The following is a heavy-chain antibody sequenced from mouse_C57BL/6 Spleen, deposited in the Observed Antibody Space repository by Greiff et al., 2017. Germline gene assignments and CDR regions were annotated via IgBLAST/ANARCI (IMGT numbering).Heavy chain of an antibody. CDR2: IDPSDSYT. CDR1: GYTFTSYW. CDR3: ARDQGYGNYYAMDY. V-gene: IGHV1-59*01. J-gene: IGHJ4*01. D-gene: IGHD2-1*01. Sequence: QVQLQQPGAELVRPGTSVKLSCKASGYTFTSYWMHWVKQRPGPGLEWFGVIDPSDSYTNYNQKFKGKATLTVDTSSSTAYMQLSSLTSEDSAVYYCARDQGYGNYYAMDYWGQGTSVTVSS.